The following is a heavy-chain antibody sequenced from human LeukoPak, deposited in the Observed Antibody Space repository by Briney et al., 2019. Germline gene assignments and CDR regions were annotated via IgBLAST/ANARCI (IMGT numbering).Heavy chain of an antibody. D-gene: IGHD3-22*01. V-gene: IGHV3-30*18. Sequence: PGRSLRLSCAASGFAFSSFGIHWVRRTPGKGLEWVAVISNDGSNTYYADSVKGRFTISRDNSKNTLYLQMNSLRAEDTAVYYCAKGGLYDSSGYYLDFDYWGQGTLVTVSS. CDR3: AKGGLYDSSGYYLDFDY. J-gene: IGHJ4*02. CDR2: ISNDGSNT. CDR1: GFAFSSFG.